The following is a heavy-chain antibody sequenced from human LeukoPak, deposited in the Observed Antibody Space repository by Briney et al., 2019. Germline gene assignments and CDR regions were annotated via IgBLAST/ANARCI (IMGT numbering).Heavy chain of an antibody. CDR2: INPSGGST. CDR3: ARDSGGTIFGVASFDY. Sequence: ASVKVSCKASGYTFTGYYMHWVRQAPGQGLEWMGIINPSGGSTSYAQKFQGRVTMTRDTSTSTVYMELSSLGSEDTAVYYCARDSGGTIFGVASFDYWGQGTLVTVSS. CDR1: GYTFTGYY. D-gene: IGHD3-3*01. V-gene: IGHV1-46*01. J-gene: IGHJ4*02.